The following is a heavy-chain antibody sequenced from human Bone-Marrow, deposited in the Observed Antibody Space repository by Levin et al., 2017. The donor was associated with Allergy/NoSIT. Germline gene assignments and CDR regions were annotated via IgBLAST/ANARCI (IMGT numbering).Heavy chain of an antibody. CDR3: AHRGEQQLVLAPDAFDI. V-gene: IGHV2-5*02. CDR2: IYWDDDK. CDR1: GFSLSTSGVG. J-gene: IGHJ3*02. D-gene: IGHD6-13*01. Sequence: ESGPTLVKPTQTLTLTCTFSGFSLSTSGVGVGWIRQPPGKALEWLALIYWDDDKRYSPSLKSRLTITKDTSKNQVVLTMTNMDPVDTATYYCAHRGEQQLVLAPDAFDIWGQGTMVTVSS.